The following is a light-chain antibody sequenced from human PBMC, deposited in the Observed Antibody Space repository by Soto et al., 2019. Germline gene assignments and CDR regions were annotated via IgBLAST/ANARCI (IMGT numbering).Light chain of an antibody. CDR1: SSDVGGYNY. CDR3: GSYTSSSAYV. J-gene: IGLJ1*01. CDR2: EVS. Sequence: QSALTQPPSVSGSPGQSITISCTGTSSDVGGYNYVSWYQQHPGKAPKLMIYEVSNRPSGVSNRFSGSKSGNTASLTISGLQAEDEADYYCGSYTSSSAYVFGTGTKLTVL. V-gene: IGLV2-14*01.